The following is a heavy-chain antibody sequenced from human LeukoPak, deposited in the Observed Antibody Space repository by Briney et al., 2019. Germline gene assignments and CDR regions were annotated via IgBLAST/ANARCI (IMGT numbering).Heavy chain of an antibody. CDR1: GYTFSSHG. V-gene: IGHV1-18*01. Sequence: ASVKASCKTSGYTFSSHGISWVRQAPGQGLEWMGWISGNSGNTKYIQKFQGRVTMTTDTSTSTAYMELRSLISDDTAIYYCARDSHWGLFDYWGQGTLVTVSS. CDR2: ISGNSGNT. D-gene: IGHD7-27*01. J-gene: IGHJ4*02. CDR3: ARDSHWGLFDY.